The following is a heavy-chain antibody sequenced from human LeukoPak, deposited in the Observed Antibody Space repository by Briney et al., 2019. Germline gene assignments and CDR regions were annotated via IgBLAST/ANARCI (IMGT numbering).Heavy chain of an antibody. J-gene: IGHJ4*02. Sequence: PGGSLRLSCAASGFTFSSYAMHWVRQAPGKGLEYVSAISSNGGSTYYADSVKGRFTISRDNSKNTLYLQMSSLRAEDTAVYYCVKDLDGDEGYYYFDYWGQGTLVTVSS. CDR2: ISSNGGST. D-gene: IGHD4-17*01. CDR3: VKDLDGDEGYYYFDY. V-gene: IGHV3-64D*06. CDR1: GFTFSSYA.